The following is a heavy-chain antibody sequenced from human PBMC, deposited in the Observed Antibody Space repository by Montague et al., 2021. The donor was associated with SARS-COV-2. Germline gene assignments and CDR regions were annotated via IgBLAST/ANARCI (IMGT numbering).Heavy chain of an antibody. D-gene: IGHD1-14*01. CDR2: VWYSGIT. Sequence: SETLSLTCSVSGDSLNKNPYYWGWVRQPPGKGLEWIGSVWYSGITYSNPSLGSRGAVSIDTSRNQFSVELMSVAANDTAVYYCARHVGSYNTGLQYWGRGSLVTVAS. CDR3: ARHVGSYNTGLQY. CDR1: GDSLNKNPYY. V-gene: IGHV4-39*01. J-gene: IGHJ4*01.